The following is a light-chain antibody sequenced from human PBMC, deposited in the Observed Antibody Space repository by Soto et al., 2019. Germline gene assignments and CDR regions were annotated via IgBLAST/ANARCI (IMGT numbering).Light chain of an antibody. V-gene: IGLV2-8*01. Sequence: QSVLTQPPPASGSPGQSVTISCTGTSSDVGGYNYVSWYQHHPGKAPKLMIYGVTKRPSGIPDRFSGSKSGNTASLIVSGLQVEDEADYYCSSYAGNNHYVFGTGTKVTVL. CDR1: SSDVGGYNY. CDR2: GVT. J-gene: IGLJ1*01. CDR3: SSYAGNNHYV.